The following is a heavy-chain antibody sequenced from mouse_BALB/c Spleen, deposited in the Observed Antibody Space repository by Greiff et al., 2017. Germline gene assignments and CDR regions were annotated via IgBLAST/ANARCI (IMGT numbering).Heavy chain of an antibody. CDR2: IDPANGNT. D-gene: IGHD2-1*01. J-gene: IGHJ4*01. CDR3: ARSGYYGNSYAMDY. CDR1: GFNIKDTY. Sequence: VQLQQSGAELVKPGASVKLSCTASGFNIKDTYMHWVKQRPEQGLEWIGRIDPANGNTKYDPKFQGKATITADTSSNTAYLQLSSLTSEDTAVYYCARSGYYGNSYAMDYWGQGTSVTVAS. V-gene: IGHV14-3*02.